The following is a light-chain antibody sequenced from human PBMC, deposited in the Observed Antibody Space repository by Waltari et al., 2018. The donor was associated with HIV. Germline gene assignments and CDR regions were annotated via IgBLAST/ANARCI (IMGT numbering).Light chain of an antibody. J-gene: IGLJ2*01. CDR2: EVS. CDR3: SSYTNNNIVI. Sequence: QSALTQPASVSASPGQSITISCTATSSDVGGYKYVSWYQTPPGNAPNLIIYEVSNRPAVIYNRCSGSTSGNAASLTISGLQAEDESDYFCSSYTNNNIVIFGGGTKLTVL. V-gene: IGLV2-14*01. CDR1: SSDVGGYKY.